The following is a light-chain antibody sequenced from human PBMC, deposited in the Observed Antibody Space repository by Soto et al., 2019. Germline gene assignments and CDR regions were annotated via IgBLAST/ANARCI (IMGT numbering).Light chain of an antibody. CDR3: QQYNSSPLT. V-gene: IGKV1-5*03. CDR2: KAS. J-gene: IGKJ4*01. CDR1: QSIGAS. Sequence: DIQMTQSPSTLYASVGDRVTITCRASQSIGASLAWCQQKPGKAPNLLIYKASSLESGVPSKFSGSGSGTEFTLIISTLQPDDFATYYCQQYNSSPLTFGGGTKVEIK.